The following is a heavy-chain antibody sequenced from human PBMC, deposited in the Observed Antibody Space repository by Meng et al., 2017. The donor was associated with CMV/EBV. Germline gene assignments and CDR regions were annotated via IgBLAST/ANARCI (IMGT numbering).Heavy chain of an antibody. CDR3: AADWHDYDFWSGSNYGMDV. D-gene: IGHD3-3*01. CDR2: IVVGSGNT. V-gene: IGHV1-58*01. CDR1: GFTFTSSA. Sequence: SVKVSCKASGFTFTSSAVQWVRQARGQRLEWIGWIVVGSGNTNYAQKFQEGVAITRDMSTSTAYMELSSLRSEDTAVYYCAADWHDYDFWSGSNYGMDVWGQGTTVTVSS. J-gene: IGHJ6*02.